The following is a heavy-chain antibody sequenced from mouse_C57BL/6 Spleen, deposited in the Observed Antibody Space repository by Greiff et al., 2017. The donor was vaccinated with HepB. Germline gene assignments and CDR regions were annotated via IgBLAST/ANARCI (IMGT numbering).Heavy chain of an antibody. CDR1: GYTFTSYT. Sequence: VKLQESGAELARPGASVKMSCKASGYTFTSYTMHWVKQRPGQGLEWIGYINPSSGYTKYNQKFKDKATLTADKSSSTAYMQLSSLTSEDSAVYYCARDDYDAYYAMDYWGQGTSVTVSS. CDR3: ARDDYDAYYAMDY. D-gene: IGHD2-4*01. CDR2: INPSSGYT. V-gene: IGHV1-4*01. J-gene: IGHJ4*01.